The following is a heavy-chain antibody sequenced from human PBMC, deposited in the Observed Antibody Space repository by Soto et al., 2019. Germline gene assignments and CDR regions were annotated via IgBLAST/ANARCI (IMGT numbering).Heavy chain of an antibody. Sequence: EVQLVESGGGLVQPGGSLRLSCAASGFTFSDYWMSWVRQAPGKGLEWVANIKGDGSEKNYVDSVKGRFTISRDNAKNSVYLQMDSLRAEDTAVYYCASATVRGQGTLVTVSS. CDR2: IKGDGSEK. CDR3: ASATV. D-gene: IGHD1-26*01. J-gene: IGHJ1*01. CDR1: GFTFSDYW. V-gene: IGHV3-7*05.